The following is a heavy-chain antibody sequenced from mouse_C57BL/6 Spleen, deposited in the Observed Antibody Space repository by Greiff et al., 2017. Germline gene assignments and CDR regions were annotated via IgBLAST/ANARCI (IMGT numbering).Heavy chain of an antibody. CDR1: GFTFTDYY. CDR2: IRNKANGYTT. V-gene: IGHV7-3*01. Sequence: EVKVVESGGGLVQPGGSLSLSCAASGFTFTDYYMSWVRQPPGKALEWLGFIRNKANGYTTEYSASVKGRFTISRDNSKSILYLQMNALRAEDRATYYCARDRSYWYFDVWGTGTTVTVSS. J-gene: IGHJ1*03. CDR3: ARDRSYWYFDV.